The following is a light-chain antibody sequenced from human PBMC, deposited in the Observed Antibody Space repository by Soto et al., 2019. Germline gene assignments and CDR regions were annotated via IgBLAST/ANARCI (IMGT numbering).Light chain of an antibody. CDR2: EVS. V-gene: IGLV2-14*01. Sequence: QSVLTQPASVSGSPGQSITISCTGTSSDVCGYNSVSWYQQQSGKAPKLMIHEVSNRPSGVSNRFSGSKSGNTASLTISGFQAEDEADYYCSSYTSSRAYVFGLGTKV. J-gene: IGLJ1*01. CDR3: SSYTSSRAYV. CDR1: SSDVCGYNS.